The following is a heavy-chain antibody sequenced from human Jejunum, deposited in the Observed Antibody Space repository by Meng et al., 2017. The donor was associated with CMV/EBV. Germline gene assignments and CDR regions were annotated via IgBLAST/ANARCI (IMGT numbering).Heavy chain of an antibody. D-gene: IGHD5-12*01. J-gene: IGHJ4*02. CDR1: GFTFSDQY. CDR2: SRPRANDYST. V-gene: IGHV3-72*01. Sequence: ASGFTFSDQYIDWVRQDPGKGLEWVGRSRPRANDYSTDYAASVKGRFTISRDDSENSLYLQMNSLKTEDTAVFYCVRVKIVATILDYWGQGTLVTVSS. CDR3: VRVKIVATILDY.